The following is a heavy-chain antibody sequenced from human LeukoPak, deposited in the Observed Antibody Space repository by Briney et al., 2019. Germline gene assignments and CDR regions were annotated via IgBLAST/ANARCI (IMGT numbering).Heavy chain of an antibody. J-gene: IGHJ1*01. CDR2: INPSSGNT. V-gene: IGHV1-2*02. Sequence: ASVKVSCKASGYTFTGYYMHWVRQAPGQGLEWMGWINPSSGNTNYVQKFQGRVTMTRDTSITTAYMELRRLRCDDTAVYYCARGRPGRDRYDYESSGYRREYFQHWGQGTLVTVSS. CDR3: ARGRPGRDRYDYESSGYRREYFQH. D-gene: IGHD3-22*01. CDR1: GYTFTGYY.